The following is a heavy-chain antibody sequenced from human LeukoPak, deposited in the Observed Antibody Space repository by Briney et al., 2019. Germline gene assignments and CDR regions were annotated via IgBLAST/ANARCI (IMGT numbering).Heavy chain of an antibody. CDR3: ARQESSSNYWYFDL. D-gene: IGHD6-6*01. V-gene: IGHV5-51*01. Sequence: GESLKISCKGSGYSFTSYWIAWVRQMPGKGLEWMGIIYPDDSDARYSPSFQGQVTISADESISTAYLQWSSQKASDTAMYYCARQESSSNYWYFDLWGRGTLVTVSS. CDR1: GYSFTSYW. CDR2: IYPDDSDA. J-gene: IGHJ2*01.